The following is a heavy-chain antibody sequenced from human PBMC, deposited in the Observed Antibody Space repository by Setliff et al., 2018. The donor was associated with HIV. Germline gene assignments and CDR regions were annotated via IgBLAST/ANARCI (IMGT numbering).Heavy chain of an antibody. J-gene: IGHJ6*03. V-gene: IGHV4-30-4*08. Sequence: SETLSLTCTVSGETIRRDYFYWTWIRQRPGKGLEWIGHISYRGNTFYNPSLKSRVTISVDTSKNQFSLKLTSVTAADTAVYYCARVQARWLQFRYYFMDVWGKGTTVTVSS. CDR1: GETIRRDYFY. D-gene: IGHD5-12*01. CDR3: ARVQARWLQFRYYFMDV. CDR2: ISYRGNT.